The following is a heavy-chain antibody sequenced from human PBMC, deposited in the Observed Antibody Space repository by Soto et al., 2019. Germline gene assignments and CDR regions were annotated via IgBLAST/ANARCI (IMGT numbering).Heavy chain of an antibody. CDR2: IYYSGNT. J-gene: IGHJ6*02. Sequence: SETLSLTCTVSGGSIRSGGYYWSWVRQNPRRGLEWIGNIYYSGNTYYNPSLKSRLTTSVDTSKNQFSLNLSSVTAADTAVYYCARDRLMATAGTARHYFGLDVWGQGTTVTVSS. CDR3: ARDRLMATAGTARHYFGLDV. V-gene: IGHV4-31*03. CDR1: GGSIRSGGYY. D-gene: IGHD5-18*01.